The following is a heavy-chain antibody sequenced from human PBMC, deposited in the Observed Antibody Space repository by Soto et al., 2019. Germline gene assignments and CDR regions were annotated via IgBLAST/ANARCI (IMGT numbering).Heavy chain of an antibody. Sequence: QVQLVQSGAEVKKPGPSVKVSCKVSGYTFANYGISWARQAPGQGLEWMGWINTYNGNINYAQKLQGRVTMTTDTSTSTAYMELRSLRSDDTALYYCARERGNYKYFDYWGQGTLVTVSS. V-gene: IGHV1-18*01. CDR3: ARERGNYKYFDY. J-gene: IGHJ4*02. CDR2: INTYNGNI. D-gene: IGHD1-7*01. CDR1: GYTFANYG.